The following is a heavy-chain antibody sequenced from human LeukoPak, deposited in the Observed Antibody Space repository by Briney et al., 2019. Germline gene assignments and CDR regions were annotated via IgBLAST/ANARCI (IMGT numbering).Heavy chain of an antibody. J-gene: IGHJ4*02. Sequence: ASVKVSCKTSGYTFTSYYMHWVRQAPGQGLEWMGIINPSGGSTSYAQKFQGRVTMTRDMSTSTVYMELSSLGSEDTAVYYCARGGGSSAWSAAVSYFDYWGQGTLVTVSS. CDR3: ARGGGSSAWSAAVSYFDY. D-gene: IGHD6-19*01. V-gene: IGHV1-46*01. CDR1: GYTFTSYY. CDR2: INPSGGST.